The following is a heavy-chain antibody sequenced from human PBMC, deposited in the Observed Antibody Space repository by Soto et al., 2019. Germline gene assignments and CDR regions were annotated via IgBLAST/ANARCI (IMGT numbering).Heavy chain of an antibody. V-gene: IGHV1-69*01. CDR2: IIPFFGTP. Sequence: QVQLVQSGAEVKKPGSSVKVSCKASGGTFTDLGLHWVRQAPGQGLEWMGGIIPFFGTPNYAQKFQGRVTITAEEFTSTAHMELSSLRSEDTAVYYCARGWDHYDSSGLLTWFDPWGQGTLVTVSS. D-gene: IGHD3-22*01. CDR3: ARGWDHYDSSGLLTWFDP. CDR1: GGTFTDLG. J-gene: IGHJ5*02.